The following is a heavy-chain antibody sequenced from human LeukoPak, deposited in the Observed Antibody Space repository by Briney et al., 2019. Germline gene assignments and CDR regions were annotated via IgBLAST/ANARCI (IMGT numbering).Heavy chain of an antibody. Sequence: SETLSLTCAVYGGSFSGYYWSWIRQPPGKGLEWIGEINHSGSTNYNPSLKSRVTISVDTSKNQFSLKLSSVTAADTAVYYCARLDSNSVWDYWGQGTLVTVSS. CDR3: ARLDSNSVWDY. V-gene: IGHV4-34*01. CDR2: INHSGST. D-gene: IGHD5/OR15-5a*01. J-gene: IGHJ4*02. CDR1: GGSFSGYY.